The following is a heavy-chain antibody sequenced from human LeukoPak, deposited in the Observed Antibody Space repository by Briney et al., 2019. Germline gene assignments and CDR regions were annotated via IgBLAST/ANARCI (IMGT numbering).Heavy chain of an antibody. Sequence: GASVKVSCKASGYTFTSYDINWVRQATGQGLEWMGWMNPNSGNTGYAQKFQGRVTITRNTSISTAYMELSSLRSEDTVVYYCARRSREVHFDYWGQGTLVTVSS. CDR3: ARRSREVHFDY. D-gene: IGHD3-10*01. CDR2: MNPNSGNT. J-gene: IGHJ4*02. CDR1: GYTFTSYD. V-gene: IGHV1-8*03.